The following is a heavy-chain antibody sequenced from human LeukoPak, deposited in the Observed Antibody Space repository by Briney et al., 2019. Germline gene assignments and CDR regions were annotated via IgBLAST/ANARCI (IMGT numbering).Heavy chain of an antibody. J-gene: IGHJ4*02. Sequence: PGGSLRLSCGTSGFIFSTYGMHWVRQAPGKGLEWVAVIWYDGSNKYYADSVKGRFTISRDNSKNTLYLQMNSLRTEDTAVYYCAGAVGPFDYWGQGALVTVSS. CDR3: AGAVGPFDY. V-gene: IGHV3-33*01. CDR2: IWYDGSNK. D-gene: IGHD2-15*01. CDR1: GFIFSTYG.